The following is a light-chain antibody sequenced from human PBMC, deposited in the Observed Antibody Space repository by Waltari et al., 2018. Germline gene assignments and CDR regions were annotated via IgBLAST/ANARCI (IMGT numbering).Light chain of an antibody. V-gene: IGKV1-33*01. CDR3: QEYSSFPPGFS. CDR1: RDIDNY. Sequence: DVQMTQSPSSLSASVGDRVTITCRASRDIDNYLNWYQKKPGEAPKLLIYDASNLQTGVTSRFSGSGSGTEFIFTISSLQPEDLATYYCQEYSSFPPGFSFGPGT. CDR2: DAS. J-gene: IGKJ3*01.